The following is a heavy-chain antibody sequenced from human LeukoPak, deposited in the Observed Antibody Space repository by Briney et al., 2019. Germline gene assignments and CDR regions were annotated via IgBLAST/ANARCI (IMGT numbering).Heavy chain of an antibody. J-gene: IGHJ5*02. Sequence: PSETLSLTCTVSGGSISSSSYYWGWIRQPPGKGLEWIGSIYYSGSTYHNPSLKSRVTISVDTSKNQFSLKLSSVTAADTAVYYCARHKGGSGYYTGVWFDPWGQGTLVTVSS. CDR1: GGSISSSSYY. V-gene: IGHV4-39*01. CDR2: IYYSGST. D-gene: IGHD3-3*01. CDR3: ARHKGGSGYYTGVWFDP.